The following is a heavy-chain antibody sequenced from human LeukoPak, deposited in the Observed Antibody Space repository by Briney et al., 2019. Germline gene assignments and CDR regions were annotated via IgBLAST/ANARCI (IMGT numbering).Heavy chain of an antibody. CDR2: INAGNGNT. D-gene: IGHD5-12*01. V-gene: IGHV1-3*01. J-gene: IGHJ5*02. CDR1: GYTFTNYA. CDR3: ARGAGYGGYDWFDP. Sequence: ASVKVSCKASGYTFTNYAMHWVRQAPGQRLEWMGWINAGNGNTKYSQKFQGRVTITADESTSTAYMELSSLRSEDTAVYYCARGAGYGGYDWFDPWGQGTLVTVSS.